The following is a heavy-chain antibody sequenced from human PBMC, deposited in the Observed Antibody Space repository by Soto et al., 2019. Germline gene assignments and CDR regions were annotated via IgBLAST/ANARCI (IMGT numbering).Heavy chain of an antibody. V-gene: IGHV3-53*01. Sequence: EVQLVESGGGLIQPGGSLRLSCTAPGFSVTSNYMSWVRQAPWKGLAWVSLILAGGSTSYADSVKGRFTVSRDNSNNTLFLQLNSLRVEDTAVYYCARGTWGISWPTFFDYWGQGVLVTVSS. J-gene: IGHJ4*02. CDR2: ILAGGST. CDR3: ARGTWGISWPTFFDY. CDR1: GFSVTSNY. D-gene: IGHD3-16*01.